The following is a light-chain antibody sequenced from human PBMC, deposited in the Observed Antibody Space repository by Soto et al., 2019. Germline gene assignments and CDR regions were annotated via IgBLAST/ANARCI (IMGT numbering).Light chain of an antibody. V-gene: IGLV4-69*02. Sequence: QPVLTQSPSASASLGASVKLTCTLSSGHNSYAIAWHQQQPEKGPRYVMKINNDGSHIKGDGIPDRFSGSSSGAERYLTISSLQSEDEADYYCCSYAGRYTYVFGTGTKVTVL. CDR1: SGHNSYA. J-gene: IGLJ1*01. CDR2: INNDGSH. CDR3: CSYAGRYTYV.